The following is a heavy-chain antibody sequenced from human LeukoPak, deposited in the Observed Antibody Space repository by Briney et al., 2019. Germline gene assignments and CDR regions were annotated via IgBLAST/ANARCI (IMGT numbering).Heavy chain of an antibody. J-gene: IGHJ6*02. Sequence: GASVKVSCKASGYTFTGYYMHWVRQAPGQGLEWMGRINPNSGGTNYAQKFQGRVTMTRDTSISTAYMELSRLGSDDTAVYYCARGGRDILTGYYTDFYYGMDVWGQGTTVTVSS. D-gene: IGHD3-9*01. CDR3: ARGGRDILTGYYTDFYYGMDV. CDR2: INPNSGGT. CDR1: GYTFTGYY. V-gene: IGHV1-2*06.